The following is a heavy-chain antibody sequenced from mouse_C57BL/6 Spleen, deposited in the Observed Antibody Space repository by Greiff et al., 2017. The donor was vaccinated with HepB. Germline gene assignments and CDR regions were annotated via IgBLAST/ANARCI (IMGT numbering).Heavy chain of an antibody. J-gene: IGHJ3*01. CDR3: ARWGYDRAGFAY. CDR2: IDPSDSYT. V-gene: IGHV1-50*01. Sequence: QVQLQQPGAELVKPGASVKLSCKASGYTFTSYWMQWVKQRPGQGLEWIGEIDPSDSYTNYNQKFKGKATLTVDTSSSTAYMQLSSLTSEDSAVYCCARWGYDRAGFAYWGQGTLVTVSA. CDR1: GYTFTSYW. D-gene: IGHD2-2*01.